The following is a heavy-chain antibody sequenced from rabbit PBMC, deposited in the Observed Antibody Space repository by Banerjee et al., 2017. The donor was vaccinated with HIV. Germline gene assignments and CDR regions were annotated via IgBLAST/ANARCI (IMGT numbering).Heavy chain of an antibody. D-gene: IGHD7-1*01. CDR3: ARGVYSVGYSNYDYAYFNL. CDR1: GFSFSSSYY. V-gene: IGHV1S40*01. CDR2: IYAGSSGST. J-gene: IGHJ4*01. Sequence: QSLEESGGDLVKPGASLTLTCTASGFSFSSSYYMCWVRQAPGKGLEWIACIYAGSSGSTGYASWAKGRFTISKTSSTTVTLQMTSLTAADTATYFCARGVYSVGYSNYDYAYFNLWGPGTLVTVS.